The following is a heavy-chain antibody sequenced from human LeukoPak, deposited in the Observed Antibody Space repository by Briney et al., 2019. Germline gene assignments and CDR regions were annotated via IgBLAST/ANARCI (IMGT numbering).Heavy chain of an antibody. J-gene: IGHJ4*02. D-gene: IGHD3-10*01. CDR3: ARGASGYYGSGSYYTLLDY. Sequence: ASVKVSCKTSGYTFTDYYMHWMRQAPAQGLEWMGWINPNSGGTNYAQKFQGRVTMTRDTSISTAYMELSRLRSDDTAVYYCARGASGYYGSGSYYTLLDYWGQGTLVTVSS. CDR1: GYTFTDYY. V-gene: IGHV1-2*02. CDR2: INPNSGGT.